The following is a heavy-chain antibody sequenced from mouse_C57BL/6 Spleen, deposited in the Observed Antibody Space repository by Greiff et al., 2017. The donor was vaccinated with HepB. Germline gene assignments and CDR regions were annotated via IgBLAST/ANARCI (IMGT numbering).Heavy chain of an antibody. D-gene: IGHD5-1*01. CDR1: GYTFTSYW. CDR3: ARGESPRSCVPCFAD. J-gene: IGHJ3*01. Sequence: QVQLQQPGAELVKPGASVELSCKASGYTFTSYWMHGVKQRPGQGLEWIGMIHPNSGSTNYNEKVKSKATLTVDKSSSTAYMQLSSLPSEDSAVYYCARGESPRSCVPCFADWGQATLVTVSA. V-gene: IGHV1-64*01. CDR2: IHPNSGST.